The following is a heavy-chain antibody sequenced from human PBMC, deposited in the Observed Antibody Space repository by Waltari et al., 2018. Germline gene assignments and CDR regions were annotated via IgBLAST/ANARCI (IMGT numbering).Heavy chain of an antibody. CDR2: ISGSGGST. CDR3: AKEGYYDSSGDGIDY. D-gene: IGHD3-22*01. J-gene: IGHJ4*02. V-gene: IGHV3-23*01. CDR1: GFTFSSYA. Sequence: EVQLLESGGGLVQPGGSLRLSCAASGFTFSSYAMSWVRQAPGTGLEWVSAISGSGGSTCYPNAGKGRFTISRDSSKNTLYLQMNGLSAEDTAVYYCAKEGYYDSSGDGIDYWGQGTLVTVSS.